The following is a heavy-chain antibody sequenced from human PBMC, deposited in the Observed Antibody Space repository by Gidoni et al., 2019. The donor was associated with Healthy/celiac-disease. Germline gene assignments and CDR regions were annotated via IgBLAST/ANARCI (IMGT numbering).Heavy chain of an antibody. CDR3: AKAPRWELQRGYIDY. CDR1: GFTFDDYA. V-gene: IGHV3-9*01. CDR2: ISWNSGSI. D-gene: IGHD1-26*01. Sequence: EVQLVESGGGLVQPGRALRLSCAASGFTFDDYAMHWVRQAPGKGLGWVSGISWNSGSIGYADSVKGRFTISGDNAKNSLYLQMNSLRAEDTALYYCAKAPRWELQRGYIDYWGQGTLVTVSS. J-gene: IGHJ4*02.